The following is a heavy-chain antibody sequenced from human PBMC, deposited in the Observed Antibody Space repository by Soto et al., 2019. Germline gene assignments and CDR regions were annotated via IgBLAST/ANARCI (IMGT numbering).Heavy chain of an antibody. CDR1: EFSIRNFW. Sequence: EVQLVESGGGLVQPGGSLRLSCAASEFSIRNFWMNWVRQAPGKGLEWVAMIKQDGSEKFYVDSVKGRFTISRDNAKNSLYLQMNSLRAEDTAVYYCVSQKFDYVSIDYWGRGTLVTVSS. CDR3: VSQKFDYVSIDY. J-gene: IGHJ4*02. D-gene: IGHD3-16*01. V-gene: IGHV3-7*01. CDR2: IKQDGSEK.